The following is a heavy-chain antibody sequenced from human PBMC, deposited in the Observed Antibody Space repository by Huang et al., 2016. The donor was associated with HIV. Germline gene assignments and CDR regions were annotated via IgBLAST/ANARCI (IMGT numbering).Heavy chain of an antibody. V-gene: IGHV3-30*18. CDR3: AKDREDSAYQLDY. D-gene: IGHD5-12*01. CDR1: GFTFSNYG. CDR2: IADDGSYK. J-gene: IGHJ4*02. Sequence: QVQLVESGGGVVQPGRSLRLSCAASGFTFSNYGVHWVRQAPGKGLEWGAAIADDGSYKYYSDSVEGRFTISRDDSQNTLYLQMSSLRAEDTAVYFCAKDREDSAYQLDYWGQGTRVTVSS.